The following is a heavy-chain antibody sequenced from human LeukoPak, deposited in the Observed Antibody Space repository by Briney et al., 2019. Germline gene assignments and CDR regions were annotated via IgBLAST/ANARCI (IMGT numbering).Heavy chain of an antibody. CDR2: INHSGST. CDR1: GGSFSGYY. J-gene: IGHJ4*02. Sequence: SETLSLTCAVYGGSFSGYYWSWNRQPPGKGLEWIGEINHSGSTNYNPSLKSRVTISVDTSKNQFSLKLSSVTAADTAVYYCARVEDSGYDWGYFDYWGQGTLVTVSS. CDR3: ARVEDSGYDWGYFDY. D-gene: IGHD5-12*01. V-gene: IGHV4-34*01.